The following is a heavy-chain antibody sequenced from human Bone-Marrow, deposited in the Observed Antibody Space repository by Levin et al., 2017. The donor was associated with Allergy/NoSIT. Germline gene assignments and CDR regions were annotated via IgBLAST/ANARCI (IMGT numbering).Heavy chain of an antibody. V-gene: IGHV5-51*01. Sequence: GGSLRLSCQTSGYSFPSHWIGWVRQMPGKGLEYVAIIYPYASETKYNPALQGHVTISADHSINTIYLQWNSLRASDSAMYFCARLILGGWYGFEYWGQGALVTVSS. CDR2: IYPYASET. CDR3: ARLILGGWYGFEY. D-gene: IGHD6-19*01. CDR1: GYSFPSHW. J-gene: IGHJ4*02.